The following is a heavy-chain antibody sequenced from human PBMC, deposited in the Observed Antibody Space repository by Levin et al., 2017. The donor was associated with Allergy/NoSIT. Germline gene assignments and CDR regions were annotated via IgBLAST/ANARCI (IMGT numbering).Heavy chain of an antibody. Sequence: SGPTLVKPTQTLTLTCALSGFSLSSSGMCVNWVRQRPGKALEWLALIDWENDKYYSPALRTRRTISKDTSKNQVVLTMTNMDPVDTATYYCARSLYVSRGYQAFDPWGQGTLVTVSS. CDR3: ARSLYVSRGYQAFDP. CDR1: GFSLSSSGMC. CDR2: IDWENDK. J-gene: IGHJ5*02. V-gene: IGHV2-70*20. D-gene: IGHD3-10*01.